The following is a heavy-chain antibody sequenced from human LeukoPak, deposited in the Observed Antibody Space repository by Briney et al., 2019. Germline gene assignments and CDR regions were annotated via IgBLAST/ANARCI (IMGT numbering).Heavy chain of an antibody. D-gene: IGHD2-2*01. Sequence: SQTLSLTCTVSGGSISSGDYYWSWIRQPPGKGLEWIGYIYYSGSTYYNPSLKSRVTISVDTSKNQFSLKLSSVTAADTAVYYCARDSDIVVVPAAQNWGQGTLVTVSS. J-gene: IGHJ4*02. CDR1: GGSISSGDYY. CDR3: ARDSDIVVVPAAQN. V-gene: IGHV4-30-4*08. CDR2: IYYSGST.